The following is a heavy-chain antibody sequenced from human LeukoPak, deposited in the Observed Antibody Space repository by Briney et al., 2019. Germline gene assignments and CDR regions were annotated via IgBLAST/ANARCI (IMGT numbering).Heavy chain of an antibody. J-gene: IGHJ4*02. CDR1: GFTFSTYA. CDR2: ISGSGAST. V-gene: IGHV3-23*01. CDR3: TKRQRNHNFDY. D-gene: IGHD1-14*01. Sequence: GGSLRLSCAASGFTFSTYAMGSVRQAPGKGLEWVSAISGSGASTFYADSVKGRFTISRDNSKNTLYLQMDSLRAEDTAVYYCTKRQRNHNFDYWGQGTLVTVSS.